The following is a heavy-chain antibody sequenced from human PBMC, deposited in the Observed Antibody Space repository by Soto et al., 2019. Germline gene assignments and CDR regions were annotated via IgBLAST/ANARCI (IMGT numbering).Heavy chain of an antibody. CDR1: GFSLSNARMG. D-gene: IGHD5-12*01. V-gene: IGHV2-26*01. J-gene: IGHJ6*02. Sequence: SGPSLVNPTETLTLACTVSGFSLSNARMGVSWIRQPPGKALEWLAHIFSNDEKSYSTSLKSRLTISKDTSKSQVVLTMTNMDPVDTATYYCARIGGYSGYDYIYYGMDVWGQGTTVTVSS. CDR3: ARIGGYSGYDYIYYGMDV. CDR2: IFSNDEK.